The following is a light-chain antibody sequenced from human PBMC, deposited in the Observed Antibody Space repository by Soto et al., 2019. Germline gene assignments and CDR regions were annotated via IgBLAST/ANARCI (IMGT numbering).Light chain of an antibody. Sequence: ENVLTQSPGTLSLSPGERATLSCRASQTVTGSYLAWYQQKPGQTPNLLIYAASTRSTGIPDRFSASGSGTDFTLTSTRLEPEDFAVYYCQQYSDSPRTFGQGTRVEIK. V-gene: IGKV3-20*01. CDR1: QTVTGSY. CDR3: QQYSDSPRT. CDR2: AAS. J-gene: IGKJ1*01.